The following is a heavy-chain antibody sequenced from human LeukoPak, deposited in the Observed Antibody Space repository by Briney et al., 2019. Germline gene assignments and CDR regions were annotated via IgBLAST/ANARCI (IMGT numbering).Heavy chain of an antibody. V-gene: IGHV3-48*03. D-gene: IGHD3-22*01. CDR1: VFTFSSYE. CDR2: ISSSGSTI. J-gene: IGHJ6*03. CDR3: AKDHYYDSSGYYPYYYYYMDV. Sequence: GGSLRLSCAAYVFTFSSYEMNWVRRAPGKGLEWVSYISSSGSTIYYADSVKGRFTTSRDNSKNTLYVQMNSLRAEDTAVYYCAKDHYYDSSGYYPYYYYYMDVWGKGTTVAISS.